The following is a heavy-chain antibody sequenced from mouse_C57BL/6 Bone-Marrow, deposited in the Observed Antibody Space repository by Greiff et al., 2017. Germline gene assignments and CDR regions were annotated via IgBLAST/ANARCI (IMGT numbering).Heavy chain of an antibody. V-gene: IGHV1-69*01. Sequence: VKLQQPGAELVMPGASVKLSCKASGYTFTSYWMHWVKQRPGQGLEWIGEIDPSDSYTNYNQKFKGKSTLTVDKSSSTAYMQLSSLTSEDSAVYYCARCPYDGYYVYWYFDVRGTGTTVTVSS. J-gene: IGHJ1*03. D-gene: IGHD2-3*01. CDR2: IDPSDSYT. CDR1: GYTFTSYW. CDR3: ARCPYDGYYVYWYFDV.